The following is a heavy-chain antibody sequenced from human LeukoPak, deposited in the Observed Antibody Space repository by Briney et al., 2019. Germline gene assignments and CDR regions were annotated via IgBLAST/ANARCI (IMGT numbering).Heavy chain of an antibody. Sequence: PGGSLRLSCVASGSTFSSYAMSWVRQAPGRRLEWVSSMSAGGTTTYDADSVRGRFIISRDYSENTLFLHMDNLRAEDTARYFCARISCSGEICYDYFDFWGQGTLVTVSS. J-gene: IGHJ4*02. CDR1: GSTFSSYA. D-gene: IGHD2-15*01. CDR3: ARISCSGEICYDYFDF. CDR2: MSAGGTTT. V-gene: IGHV3-23*01.